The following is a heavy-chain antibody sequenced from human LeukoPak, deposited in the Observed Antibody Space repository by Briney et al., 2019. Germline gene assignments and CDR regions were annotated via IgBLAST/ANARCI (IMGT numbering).Heavy chain of an antibody. Sequence: ASVKVSCKASGYTFTGYYMHWVRQAPGQGLEWVGWINPNSGGTNYAQKFQGRVTMTRDTSISTAYMELSRLRSDDTAVYYCARYSGPTIAAAGGNWFDPWGQGTRVTVSS. CDR3: ARYSGPTIAAAGGNWFDP. V-gene: IGHV1-2*02. D-gene: IGHD6-13*01. CDR1: GYTFTGYY. J-gene: IGHJ5*02. CDR2: INPNSGGT.